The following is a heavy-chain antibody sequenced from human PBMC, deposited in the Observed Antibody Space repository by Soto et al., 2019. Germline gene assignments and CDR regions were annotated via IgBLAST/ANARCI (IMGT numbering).Heavy chain of an antibody. CDR3: AKQTTMVVVTTGDAFDI. Sequence: EVQVLESGGGLVQPGGSLRLSCAASGFTFGSYAMNWVRQAPGKGLEWVSGMSGSAGSTYYADSVKGRFTISRDNSKNTLFLQMNGLRAEDTDVYFCAKQTTMVVVTTGDAFDIWGRGKMVPVSS. D-gene: IGHD2-21*02. J-gene: IGHJ3*02. CDR2: MSGSAGST. V-gene: IGHV3-23*01. CDR1: GFTFGSYA.